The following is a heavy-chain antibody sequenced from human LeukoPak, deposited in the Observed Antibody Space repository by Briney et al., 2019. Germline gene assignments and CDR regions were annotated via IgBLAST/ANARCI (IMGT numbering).Heavy chain of an antibody. CDR3: ARPGYSGSYDAFDI. D-gene: IGHD1-26*01. Sequence: SETLSLTCTVSGGSISSYYWSWIRQPPGKGLEWIGYIYYSGSTNYNPSLKSRVTISVDTSKNQFSLKLSSVTAADTAVCYCARPGYSGSYDAFDIWGQGTMVTVSS. J-gene: IGHJ3*02. V-gene: IGHV4-59*01. CDR1: GGSISSYY. CDR2: IYYSGST.